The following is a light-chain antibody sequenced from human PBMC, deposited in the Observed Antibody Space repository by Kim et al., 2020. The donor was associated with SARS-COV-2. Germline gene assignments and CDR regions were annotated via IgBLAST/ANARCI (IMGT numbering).Light chain of an antibody. V-gene: IGKV1-5*01. CDR1: QSVGGW. CDR2: DAF. Sequence: DIQMTQSPSTLSASVGDRVTISCRASQSVGGWLAWYQQKPGRAPKVLIYDAFSLVSGVPSRFSGSGSGTEFTLTISSLQPDGFATYYCHQYDNYPWTFGQRTKV. J-gene: IGKJ1*01. CDR3: HQYDNYPWT.